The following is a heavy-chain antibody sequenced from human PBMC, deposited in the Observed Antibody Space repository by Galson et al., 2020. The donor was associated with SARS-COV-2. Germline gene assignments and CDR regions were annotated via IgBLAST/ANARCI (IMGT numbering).Heavy chain of an antibody. J-gene: IGHJ4*02. CDR1: GYTFLAYL. CDR2: IDPHSGGT. Sequence: ASVKVSCKASGYTFLAYLIHWVRQAPGQGLEWMGWIDPHSGGTKYPQKFQGRVTMTRDTSTNTVYMDLSTLRYDDTAVYFCARDIRDKKYGGSGDYWGQGTLVTVSS. V-gene: IGHV1-2*02. D-gene: IGHD3-10*01. CDR3: ARDIRDKKYGGSGDY.